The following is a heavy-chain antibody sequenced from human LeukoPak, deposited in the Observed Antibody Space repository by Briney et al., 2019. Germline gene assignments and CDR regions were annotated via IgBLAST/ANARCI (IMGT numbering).Heavy chain of an antibody. CDR2: IKQGGSEE. CDR3: ARSTVTTWDY. J-gene: IGHJ4*02. CDR1: GFTFRSYW. Sequence: SGESLRLSCAASGFTFRSYWMTWVRQAPGKGREWVASIKQGGSEEYYVNSVKGRFTISRDNAKNSLYLQMNSLRAEDTAVYYCARSTVTTWDYWGLGTLVTVSS. V-gene: IGHV3-7*05. D-gene: IGHD4-17*01.